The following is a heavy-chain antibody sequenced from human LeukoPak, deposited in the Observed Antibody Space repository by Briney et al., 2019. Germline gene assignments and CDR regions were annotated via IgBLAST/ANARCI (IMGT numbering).Heavy chain of an antibody. D-gene: IGHD3-10*01. V-gene: IGHV3-74*01. CDR1: GFTFSRYK. Sequence: GGSLRLSCVASGFTFSRYKMHWVRQGPGKGPMWVSRLNSDGSGTTYADSVKGRFTISRDNAENTLYLQINSLRDEHTAVYYCARAKYYYGLGSYYDAFDIWGQGTMVTVSS. CDR3: ARAKYYYGLGSYYDAFDI. J-gene: IGHJ3*02. CDR2: LNSDGSGT.